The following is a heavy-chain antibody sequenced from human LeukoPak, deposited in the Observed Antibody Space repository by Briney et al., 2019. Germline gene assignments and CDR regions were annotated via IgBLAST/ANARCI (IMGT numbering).Heavy chain of an antibody. CDR1: GFTFSSYI. D-gene: IGHD5-18*01. V-gene: IGHV3-21*01. CDR2: ISSSSSYI. CDR3: AREGYSYGTSIDY. Sequence: GGSLRLSCAASGFTFSSYIMNLVRQAPGKGLEWVSSISSSSSYIYYADSVKGRFTISRDNAKNSLYLQMNSLRAEDTAVYYCAREGYSYGTSIDYLGQGTLVTVSS. J-gene: IGHJ4*02.